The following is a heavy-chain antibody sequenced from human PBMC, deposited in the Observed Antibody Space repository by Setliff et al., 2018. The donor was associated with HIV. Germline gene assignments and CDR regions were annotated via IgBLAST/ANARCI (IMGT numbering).Heavy chain of an antibody. D-gene: IGHD3-10*01. CDR3: ARDVGKVRGVMDAFDI. Sequence: SETLSLTCGVSGYSIINAYYWGWIRQSPEKGLEWIGEIYHSGSTYYNPSLKSRVTISVDTSKNQFSLKLSAVTAADTAVYYCARDVGKVRGVMDAFDIWGQGTMVTVSS. CDR1: GYSIINAYY. CDR2: IYHSGST. V-gene: IGHV4-38-2*02. J-gene: IGHJ3*02.